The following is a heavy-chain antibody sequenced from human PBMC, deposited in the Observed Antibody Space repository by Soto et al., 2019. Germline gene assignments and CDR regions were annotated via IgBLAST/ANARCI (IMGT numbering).Heavy chain of an antibody. V-gene: IGHV1-8*01. CDR3: ARGSKGSSWYAYWFDP. J-gene: IGHJ5*02. CDR1: GYTFTSYD. D-gene: IGHD6-13*01. CDR2: MNPNSGNT. Sequence: QVQLVQSGAEVKKPGASVKVSCKASGYTFTSYDINWVRQATGQGLEWMGWMNPNSGNTGYAQKFQGTVTMTRNTSISTAYMELSSLRSEDTAVYYCARGSKGSSWYAYWFDPWGQGTLVTVSS.